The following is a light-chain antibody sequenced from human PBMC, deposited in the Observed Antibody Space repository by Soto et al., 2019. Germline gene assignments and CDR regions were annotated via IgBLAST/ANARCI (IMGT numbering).Light chain of an antibody. J-gene: IGLJ3*02. CDR3: YSATNNSLAV. V-gene: IGLV3-27*01. CDR1: VLAKKY. CDR2: KDS. Sequence: SYELTQPSAVSVSPGQTARITCSGDVLAKKYGRWFQKKPGQAPVVVIYKDSEGPSGIPERFSGSSSGTTVTLTISGAQVEDEADYYCYSATNNSLAVFGGGTKLTVL.